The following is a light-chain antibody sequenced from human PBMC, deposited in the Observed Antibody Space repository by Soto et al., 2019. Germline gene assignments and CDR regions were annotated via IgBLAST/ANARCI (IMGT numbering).Light chain of an antibody. J-gene: IGKJ5*01. CDR2: DAS. CDR1: QDISNY. V-gene: IGKV1-33*01. CDR3: QQYDGLPT. Sequence: IQVTQSQTSQSASVGDRVTITCQASQDISNYLNWYQQKPGKAPKVLIYDASNLGTGVPSRFSGSGSGTDFTFSISSLQPEDVATYYCQQYDGLPTFGQGTRLEIK.